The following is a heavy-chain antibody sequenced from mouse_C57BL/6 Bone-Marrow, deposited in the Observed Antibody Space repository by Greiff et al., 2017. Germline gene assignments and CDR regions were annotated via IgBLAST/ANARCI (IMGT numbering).Heavy chain of an antibody. CDR1: GYTFTSYW. CDR2: IDPSDSYT. D-gene: IGHD4-1*01. V-gene: IGHV1-59*01. CDR3: AKLGLAY. J-gene: IGHJ3*01. Sequence: QVQLQQPGAELVRPGTSVKLSCKASGYTFTSYWMHWVKQRPGQGLEWIGVIDPSDSYTNYNQTFKGKATLTVDTSSSTAYMQLSSLTSEDYAVYYCAKLGLAYWGQGTLVTVSA.